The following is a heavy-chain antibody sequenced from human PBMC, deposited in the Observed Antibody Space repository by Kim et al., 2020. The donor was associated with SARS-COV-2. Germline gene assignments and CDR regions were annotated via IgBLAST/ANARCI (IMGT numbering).Heavy chain of an antibody. V-gene: IGHV3-30*01. J-gene: IGHJ3*02. Sequence: VDGRFTISRDHSKNAQYLQMNSLRADDTAVYYCARGFQGGGELLLAFDIWGQGTIVTVSS. D-gene: IGHD1-26*01. CDR3: ARGFQGGGELLLAFDI.